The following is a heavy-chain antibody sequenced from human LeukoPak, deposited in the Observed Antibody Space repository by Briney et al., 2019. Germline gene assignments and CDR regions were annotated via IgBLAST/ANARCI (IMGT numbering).Heavy chain of an antibody. Sequence: ASVKVSCKASGYTFTSYVINWVRQAPGQGLEWMGWISAYNGNTNYAQKLQGRVTMTTDTSTSTAYMELKSLISDDSAVYYCARDRAYCSSGSCYSDYWGQGTLVTVSS. D-gene: IGHD2-15*01. CDR2: ISAYNGNT. CDR1: GYTFTSYV. V-gene: IGHV1-18*01. J-gene: IGHJ4*02. CDR3: ARDRAYCSSGSCYSDY.